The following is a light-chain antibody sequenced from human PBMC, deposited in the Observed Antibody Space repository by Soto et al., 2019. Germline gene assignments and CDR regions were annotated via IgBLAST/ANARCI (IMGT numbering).Light chain of an antibody. CDR1: QSVLYSSNNKNY. J-gene: IGKJ4*01. CDR2: WAS. CDR3: QQYNNWPRAT. Sequence: DIVMTQSPDSLAVSLGERATINCKSSQSVLYSSNNKNYLAWYQQKPGQPPKLLIYWASTRESGVPDRFSGSGSGTDFTLTISSLQAEDVAVYYCQQYNNWPRATFGGGTKVEIK. V-gene: IGKV4-1*01.